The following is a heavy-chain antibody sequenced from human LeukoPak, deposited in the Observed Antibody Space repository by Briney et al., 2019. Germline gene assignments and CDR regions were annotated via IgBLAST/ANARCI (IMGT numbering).Heavy chain of an antibody. CDR3: ARRDFWSGYIDY. D-gene: IGHD3-3*01. V-gene: IGHV4-39*01. CDR2: IYYSGST. J-gene: IGHJ4*02. CDR1: GGSISSSSYY. Sequence: SETLSLTCTVSGGSISSSSYYWGWIRQPPGKGLEWIGSIYYSGSTYYNPSLKSRVTISVDTSENQFSLKLSSVTAADTAVYYCARRDFWSGYIDYWGQGTLVTVSS.